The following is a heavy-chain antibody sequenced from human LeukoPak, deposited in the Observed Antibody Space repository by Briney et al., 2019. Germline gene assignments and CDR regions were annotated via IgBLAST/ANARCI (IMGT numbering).Heavy chain of an antibody. D-gene: IGHD4-23*01. CDR1: GFNSSSYG. V-gene: IGHV3-33*03. J-gene: IGHJ6*02. CDR3: ARTVVTRGMDV. Sequence: GRSLRLSCAASGFNSSSYGMHWVRQAPGKGLEWVAVIWYDETKKYYADSVKGRFTISRDNAKNTLYLQMNSLRAEDTAVYYCARTVVTRGMDVWGQGTTVTVSS. CDR2: IWYDETKK.